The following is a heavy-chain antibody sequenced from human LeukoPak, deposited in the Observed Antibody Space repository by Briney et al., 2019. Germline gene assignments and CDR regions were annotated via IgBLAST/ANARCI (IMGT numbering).Heavy chain of an antibody. CDR2: ISNDGSRK. D-gene: IGHD3-22*01. CDR3: ARGNYYYDSSGYFDY. Sequence: QSGGSLRLSCAPSGFTFSRHGMYWVRQAPGKGLEWVAIISNDGSRKYYAHSVEGRFTISRDNSKNTLYLQMDSLRAEDTAVYYCARGNYYYDSSGYFDYWGQGTLVTVSS. CDR1: GFTFSRHG. V-gene: IGHV3-30*03. J-gene: IGHJ4*02.